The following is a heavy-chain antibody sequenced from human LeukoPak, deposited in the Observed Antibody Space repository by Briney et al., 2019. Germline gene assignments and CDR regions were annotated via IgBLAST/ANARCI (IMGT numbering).Heavy chain of an antibody. CDR3: ATLGMRGSYRYHLHYFDY. V-gene: IGHV1-24*01. Sequence: GASVKVSCKVSGYTLTELSMHWVRQAPGKGLEWMGGFDPGDGETIYAQKFQGRVTMTEDTSTDTAYMELSSLRSEDTAVYYCATLGMRGSYRYHLHYFDYWGQGTLVTVSS. CDR1: GYTLTELS. D-gene: IGHD3-16*02. CDR2: FDPGDGET. J-gene: IGHJ4*02.